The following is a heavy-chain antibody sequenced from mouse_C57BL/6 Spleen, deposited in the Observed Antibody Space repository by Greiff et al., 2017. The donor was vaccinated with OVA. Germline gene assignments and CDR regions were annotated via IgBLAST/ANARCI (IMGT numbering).Heavy chain of an antibody. CDR1: GYTFTSYW. Sequence: QVQLQQPGAELVKPGASVKLSCNASGYTFTSYWMHWVKQRPGQGLEWIGMIHPNSGSTNDNEKFKSKATLTVDKSSSTAYRQRSSLTSEDSAVYYCARRCGRSFAYWGQGTLVTVSA. D-gene: IGHD1-1*01. CDR2: IHPNSGST. V-gene: IGHV1-64*01. CDR3: ARRCGRSFAY. J-gene: IGHJ3*01.